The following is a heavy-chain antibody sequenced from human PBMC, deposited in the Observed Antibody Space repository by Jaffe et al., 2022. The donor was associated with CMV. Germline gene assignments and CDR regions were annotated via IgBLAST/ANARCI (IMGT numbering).Heavy chain of an antibody. V-gene: IGHV3-11*06. CDR2: ISSSSSYT. J-gene: IGHJ4*02. Sequence: QVQLVESGGGLVKPGGSLRLSCAASGFTFSDYYMSWIRQAPGKGLEWVSYISSSSSYTNYADSVKGRFTISRDNAKNSLYLQMNSLRAEDTAVYYCARERLNYDFWSGYSDYWGQGTLVTVSS. CDR3: ARERLNYDFWSGYSDY. D-gene: IGHD3-3*01. CDR1: GFTFSDYY.